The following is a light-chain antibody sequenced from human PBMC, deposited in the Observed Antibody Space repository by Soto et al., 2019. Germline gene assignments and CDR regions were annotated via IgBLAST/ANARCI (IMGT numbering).Light chain of an antibody. CDR2: GAS. CDR3: QQYNNWPPEDT. J-gene: IGKJ2*01. CDR1: QSVSSN. V-gene: IGKV3-15*01. Sequence: EIVMTQSPATLSVSPGERATLSCRASQSVSSNLAWYQQKPGQAPRLLIYGASTRAPGIPARFSGSGSGTEFTLTVSSLQSEDFAVYYCQQYNNWPPEDTFGQGTKLEIK.